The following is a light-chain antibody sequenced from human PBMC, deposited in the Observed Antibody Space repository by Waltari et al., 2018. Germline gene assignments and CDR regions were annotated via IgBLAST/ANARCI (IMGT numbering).Light chain of an antibody. CDR2: GVS. CDR3: ASFRSGTFVV. Sequence: QSALTQPASVSGSPGQSITISCTGTSSDIGGYNYVSWYHQHPGKAPKLIIYGVSDRPSWVSVRFSGSTSGNTASLTISRLQAEYEADYYCASFRSGTFVVFGGGTKLTVL. V-gene: IGLV2-14*03. CDR1: SSDIGGYNY. J-gene: IGLJ2*01.